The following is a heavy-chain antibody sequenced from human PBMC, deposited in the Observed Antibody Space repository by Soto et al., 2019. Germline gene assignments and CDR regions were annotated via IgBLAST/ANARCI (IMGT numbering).Heavy chain of an antibody. V-gene: IGHV3-30*03. CDR3: PGEVGSGY. Sequence: QVQLVESGGGVVQPGRSLRLSCAVSGFTVSTYGMHWVRQAPGKGLEWVAVISRDGGTKYYADSVKGRFTISRDNSRNALFLEMNRLRGDDMAVYYCPGEVGSGYWGQGTLVTVSS. J-gene: IGHJ4*02. D-gene: IGHD2-21*01. CDR1: GFTVSTYG. CDR2: ISRDGGTK.